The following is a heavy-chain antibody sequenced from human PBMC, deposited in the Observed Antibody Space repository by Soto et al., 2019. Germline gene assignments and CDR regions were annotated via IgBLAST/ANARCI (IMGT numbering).Heavy chain of an antibody. CDR3: ATYYDYVWGTYRPYYFGN. Sequence: GASVKVSCKASGGTFSSYAISWVRQAPGQGLEWMGGIIPIFGTANYAQKFQGRVTITADESTSTAYMELSSLRSEDTAVYYCATYYDYVWGTYRPYYFGNWGQGTQVTVSS. J-gene: IGHJ4*02. CDR2: IIPIFGTA. CDR1: GGTFSSYA. V-gene: IGHV1-69*13. D-gene: IGHD3-16*02.